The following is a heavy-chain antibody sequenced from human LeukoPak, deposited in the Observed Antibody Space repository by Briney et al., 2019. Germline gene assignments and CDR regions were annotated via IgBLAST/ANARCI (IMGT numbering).Heavy chain of an antibody. V-gene: IGHV4-34*01. CDR1: GGSFSGYY. J-gene: IGHJ4*02. Sequence: PSETLSLTCAVYGGSFSGYYWSWIRQPPGKGLEWTGEINHSGSTNYNPSLKSRVTISVDTSKNQFSLKLSSVTAADTAVYYCARGYRRAWYSSSWYLDYWGQGTLVTVSS. D-gene: IGHD6-13*01. CDR3: ARGYRRAWYSSSWYLDY. CDR2: INHSGST.